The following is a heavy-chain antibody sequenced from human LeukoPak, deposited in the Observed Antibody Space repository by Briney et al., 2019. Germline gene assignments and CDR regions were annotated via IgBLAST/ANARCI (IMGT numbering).Heavy chain of an antibody. D-gene: IGHD2-15*01. CDR3: ATAGGGIFTK. Sequence: SETLSLTCNVSGGSITSDYWSWIRQPPGKGLEWIGYIYYTGSTNYNPSLKRRVTISVDTSKNQFSLKLSSVTAADTAVYYCATAGGGIFTKWGQGTLVTVSS. CDR1: GGSITSDY. J-gene: IGHJ4*02. V-gene: IGHV4-59*01. CDR2: IYYTGST.